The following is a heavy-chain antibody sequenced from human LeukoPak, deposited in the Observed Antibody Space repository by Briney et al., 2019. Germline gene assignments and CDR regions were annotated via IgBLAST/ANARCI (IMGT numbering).Heavy chain of an antibody. CDR2: INHSEST. Sequence: SETLSLTCAVYGGSFSGYYWSWIRQPPGKGLEWIGEINHSESTNYNPSLKSRVTISVDTSKNQFSLKLSSVTAADTAVYYCARAIGYYDFWSGYYGRYNWFDPWGQGTLVTVSS. CDR3: ARAIGYYDFWSGYYGRYNWFDP. CDR1: GGSFSGYY. J-gene: IGHJ5*02. V-gene: IGHV4-34*01. D-gene: IGHD3-3*01.